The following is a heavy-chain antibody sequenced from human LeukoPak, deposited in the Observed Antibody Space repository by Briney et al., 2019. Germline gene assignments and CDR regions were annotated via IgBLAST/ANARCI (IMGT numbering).Heavy chain of an antibody. D-gene: IGHD3-10*01. CDR3: ARGITMVRGGPNWFDP. V-gene: IGHV4-34*01. Sequence: PSETLSLTCAVYGGSLSGYYWSWIRQPPGKGLEWIGEINHSGSTNYNPSLKSRVTISVDTSKNQFSLKLSSVTAADTAVYYCARGITMVRGGPNWFDPWGQGTLVTVSS. CDR2: INHSGST. J-gene: IGHJ5*02. CDR1: GGSLSGYY.